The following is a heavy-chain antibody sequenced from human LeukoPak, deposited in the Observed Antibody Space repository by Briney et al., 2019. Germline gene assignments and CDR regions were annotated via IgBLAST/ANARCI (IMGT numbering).Heavy chain of an antibody. D-gene: IGHD1-14*01. Sequence: PSETLSLTCAVYGGSFSGYYWSWIRQPPGKGLEWIGEINHSGSTNYNPSLKSRVTISVDTSKNQFSLKLSSVTAADTAVYYCARGRYDRRVDYWGQGTLVTVSS. CDR2: INHSGST. J-gene: IGHJ4*02. V-gene: IGHV4-34*01. CDR1: GGSFSGYY. CDR3: ARGRYDRRVDY.